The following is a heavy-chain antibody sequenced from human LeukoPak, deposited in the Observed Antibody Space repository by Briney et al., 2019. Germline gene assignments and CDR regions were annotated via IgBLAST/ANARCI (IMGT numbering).Heavy chain of an antibody. J-gene: IGHJ4*02. D-gene: IGHD5-18*01. CDR1: GYTFTSYD. V-gene: IGHV1-8*01. Sequence: GASVKVSCKASGYTFTSYDISWVRQATGQGLEWMGWMNPNSGNTGYAQKVQGRVTMTRNTSISTAYMELSSLRSEDTAVYYCAKRGYSYGEFDYWGQGTLVTVSS. CDR2: MNPNSGNT. CDR3: AKRGYSYGEFDY.